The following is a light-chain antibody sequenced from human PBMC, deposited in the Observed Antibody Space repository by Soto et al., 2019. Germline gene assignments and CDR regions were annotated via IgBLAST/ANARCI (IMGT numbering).Light chain of an antibody. CDR1: SSDVGGYNY. CDR3: SSYTSTRTYVV. J-gene: IGLJ2*01. V-gene: IGLV2-14*01. Sequence: QSALTPPASVSGSPGQSITISCTGTSSDVGGYNYVSWYQHHPGKAPKLMIYEVSNRPSRVSNRFSGSKSGNTASLTISGLQAEDEAHYYCSSYTSTRTYVVFGGGTKVTVL. CDR2: EVS.